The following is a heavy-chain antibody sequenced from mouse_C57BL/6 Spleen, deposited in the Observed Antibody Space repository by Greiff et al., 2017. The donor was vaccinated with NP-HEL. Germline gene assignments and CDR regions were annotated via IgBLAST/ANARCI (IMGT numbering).Heavy chain of an antibody. CDR3: ASEGRLLVWFAD. Sequence: VQLQQPGTELVKPGASVKLSCKASGYTFTSYWMHWVKQRPGQGLEWIGNINPSNGGTNYNEKFKSKATLTVDKSSSTAYMQLSSLTSEDSAVYYGASEGRLLVWFADWGQGTRVTVSA. D-gene: IGHD2-3*01. V-gene: IGHV1-53*01. CDR1: GYTFTSYW. J-gene: IGHJ3*01. CDR2: INPSNGGT.